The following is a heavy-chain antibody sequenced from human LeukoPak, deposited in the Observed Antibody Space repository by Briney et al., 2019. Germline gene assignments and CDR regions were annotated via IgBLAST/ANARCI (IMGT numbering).Heavy chain of an antibody. J-gene: IGHJ4*02. CDR1: GGSFSGYY. CDR3: ARQNDFWSGYSSDY. Sequence: SETLSLTCAVYGGSFSGYYWSWIRQPPGKGLEWIGEINHSGSTNYNPSLKSRVTISVDTSKNQFSLKLSSVTAADTAVYYCARQNDFWSGYSSDYWGQGTLVTVSS. D-gene: IGHD3-3*01. V-gene: IGHV4-34*01. CDR2: INHSGST.